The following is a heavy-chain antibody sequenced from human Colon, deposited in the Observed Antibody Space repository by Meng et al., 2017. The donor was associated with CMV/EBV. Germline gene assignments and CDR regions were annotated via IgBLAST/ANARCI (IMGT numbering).Heavy chain of an antibody. CDR1: GYSFTGYY. V-gene: IGHV1-2*06. Sequence: QVHLVQSGADVKKPGASVKVSCKASGYSFTGYYVHWVRQAPGQGLEWMGRINPNNGGTNSAQKLQGRVTMTTDTSINTAYMELISLTSDDTAVYYCAKIYDSSGSLPWFDPWGQGTLVTVSS. CDR3: AKIYDSSGSLPWFDP. CDR2: INPNNGGT. D-gene: IGHD3-22*01. J-gene: IGHJ5*02.